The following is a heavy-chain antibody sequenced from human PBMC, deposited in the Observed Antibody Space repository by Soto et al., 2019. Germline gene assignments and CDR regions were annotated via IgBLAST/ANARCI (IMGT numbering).Heavy chain of an antibody. CDR3: AKGSWGSYRTNWFDP. J-gene: IGHJ5*02. V-gene: IGHV3-23*01. CDR1: GFTFSIYA. Sequence: PGGSLRLSCAASGFTFSIYAMRWVRHAPGKGLEWVSAISGSGGSTYYADSVKGRFTISRDNSKNTLYLQMNSLRAEDTAVYYCAKGSWGSYRTNWFDPWGQGTLVTVSS. D-gene: IGHD3-16*02. CDR2: ISGSGGST.